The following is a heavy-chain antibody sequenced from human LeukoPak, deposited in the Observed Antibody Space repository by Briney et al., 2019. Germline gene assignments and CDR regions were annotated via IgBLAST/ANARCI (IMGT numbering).Heavy chain of an antibody. D-gene: IGHD1-26*01. CDR1: DGSISSYY. J-gene: IGHJ5*02. CDR2: IYYSGST. CDR3: ARVIWELKFDP. Sequence: ASETLSLTCTVSDGSISSYYWSWIRQPPGKGLEWIGYIYYSGSTNYNPSLKSRVTISVDTSKNQFSLKLSSVTAADTAVYYCARVIWELKFDPWGQGTLVTVSS. V-gene: IGHV4-59*01.